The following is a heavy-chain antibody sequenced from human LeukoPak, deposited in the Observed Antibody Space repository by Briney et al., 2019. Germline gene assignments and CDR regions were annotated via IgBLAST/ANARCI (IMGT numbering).Heavy chain of an antibody. CDR2: ISSSGSTI. D-gene: IGHD3-9*01. Sequence: PGGSLRLSCAASGFTFSSYEMNWVRQAPGKGLEGVSYISSSGSTIYYADSVKGRFTISRDNAKNSLNLQMNSLRAEDTAVYYCARVSDILTGDCWGQGTLVTVSS. CDR3: ARVSDILTGDC. J-gene: IGHJ4*02. CDR1: GFTFSSYE. V-gene: IGHV3-48*03.